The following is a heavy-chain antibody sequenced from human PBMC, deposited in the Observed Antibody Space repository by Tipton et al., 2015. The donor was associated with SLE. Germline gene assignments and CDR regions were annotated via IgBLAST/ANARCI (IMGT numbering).Heavy chain of an antibody. CDR2: FYFSGSS. J-gene: IGHJ3*01. D-gene: IGHD3-10*01. V-gene: IGHV4-59*01. CDR1: GISISTYY. Sequence: TLSLTCSVSGISISTYYWSWIRQSPEKGLEWIGFFYFSGSSQYNPSLKSRVAISADTSNNQFSLELRSVTAADTAVYYCARHLGVIVAFEVWGQGTVLTVSS. CDR3: ARHLGVIVAFEV.